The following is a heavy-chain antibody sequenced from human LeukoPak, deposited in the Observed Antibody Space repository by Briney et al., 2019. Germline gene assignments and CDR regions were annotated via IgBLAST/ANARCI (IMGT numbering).Heavy chain of an antibody. J-gene: IGHJ5*02. CDR3: ARRYDILAGPNWFDP. D-gene: IGHD3-9*01. CDR2: IDPWDPYT. CDR1: GYSFTSYW. Sequence: GESLSISCKGSGYSFTSYWISGTRHMPGKGLEWMGSIDPWDPYTTYIPSFQSHVTISADRSISTAYRQWSSVKAADTAMYYCARRYDILAGPNWFDPWGQGTLVTVSS. V-gene: IGHV5-10-1*01.